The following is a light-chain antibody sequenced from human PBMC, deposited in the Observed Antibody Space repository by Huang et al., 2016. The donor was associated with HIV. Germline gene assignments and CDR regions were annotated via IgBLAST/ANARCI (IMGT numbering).Light chain of an antibody. CDR2: DAS. V-gene: IGKV3-11*01. CDR1: QSVSSD. J-gene: IGKJ5*01. Sequence: EIVLTPSPATLSLSPGERATLSCRASQSVSSDLAWYQQKPGQAPRLLIYDASNRATGIPARFSGSGSGTDFTLTISSLEPEDFAVYYCQQRSNWPITFGQGTRLEIK. CDR3: QQRSNWPIT.